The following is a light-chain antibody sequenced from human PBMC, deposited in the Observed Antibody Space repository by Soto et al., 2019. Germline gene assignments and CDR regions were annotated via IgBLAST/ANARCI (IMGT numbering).Light chain of an antibody. V-gene: IGKV2-28*01. CDR1: QSLLHSNGYNY. Sequence: DIVMTQSPLSLPVTPGEPASISCRSSQSLLHSNGYNYLDWYLQKPGQSPQLLIYLGSNRASGVPDRFSGSGSGTDFTLKISRVKAEDVGVYYCMQALQTPPALYTFGQGTKLEIK. J-gene: IGKJ2*01. CDR3: MQALQTPPALYT. CDR2: LGS.